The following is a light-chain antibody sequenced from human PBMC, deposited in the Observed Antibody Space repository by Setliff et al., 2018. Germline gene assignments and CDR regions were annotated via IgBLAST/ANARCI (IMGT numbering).Light chain of an antibody. CDR3: CSYAGSYTSLYG. V-gene: IGLV2-14*03. CDR2: DVS. J-gene: IGLJ1*01. Sequence: QSALTQPASVSGSPGQSITISCTGTSSDVGGYNSVSWYQQHPGKAPKLMIYDVSNRPSGVSNRFSGSKSGNTASLTISGLQAEDEADYYCCSYAGSYTSLYGFGTGTKV. CDR1: SSDVGGYNS.